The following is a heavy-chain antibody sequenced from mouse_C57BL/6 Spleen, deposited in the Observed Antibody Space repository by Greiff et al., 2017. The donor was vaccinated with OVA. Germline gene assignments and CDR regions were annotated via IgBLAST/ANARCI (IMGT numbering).Heavy chain of an antibody. V-gene: IGHV1-53*01. CDR3: ASPIYYGYDGGPYAMDY. J-gene: IGHJ4*01. CDR2: INPSNGGT. Sequence: QVQLQQSGTELVKPGASVKLSCKASGYTFTSYWMHWVKQRPGQGLEWIGNINPSNGGTNYNEKFKSKATLTVDKSSSTAYMQLSSLTSEDSAVYYCASPIYYGYDGGPYAMDYWGQGTSVTVSS. D-gene: IGHD2-2*01. CDR1: GYTFTSYW.